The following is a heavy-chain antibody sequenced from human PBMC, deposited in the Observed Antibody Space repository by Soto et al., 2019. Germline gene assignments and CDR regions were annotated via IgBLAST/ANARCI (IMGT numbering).Heavy chain of an antibody. CDR1: GYSFTTYY. J-gene: IGHJ4*02. V-gene: IGHV1-46*01. CDR2: INPSGGST. CDR3: ARAPRSHYYDSSGPIDY. Sequence: ASVKVSCMASGYSFTTYYMHWVRQAPGQGLEWMGMINPSGGSTTYAQKFQGRVTMTRDTSTTTVYMALSSLRSDDTAVYYCARAPRSHYYDSSGPIDYWGQGTQVTVSS. D-gene: IGHD3-22*01.